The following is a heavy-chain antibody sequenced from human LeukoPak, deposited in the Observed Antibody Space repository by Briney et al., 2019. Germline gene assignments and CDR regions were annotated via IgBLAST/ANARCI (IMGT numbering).Heavy chain of an antibody. V-gene: IGHV3-30*18. D-gene: IGHD2-8*01. CDR1: GFTFSSYG. CDR2: ISYDGSNK. Sequence: GGSLRLSCAASGFTFSSYGMHWVRQAPGKGLEWVAVISYDGSNKYYADSVKGRFTISRDNSKNTLYLQMNSLRAEDTAVYYCANEVSEYCTNGVCSVFDYWGQGTLVTVSS. J-gene: IGHJ4*02. CDR3: ANEVSEYCTNGVCSVFDY.